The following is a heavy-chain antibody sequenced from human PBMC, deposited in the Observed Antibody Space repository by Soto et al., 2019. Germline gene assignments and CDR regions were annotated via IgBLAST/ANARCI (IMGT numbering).Heavy chain of an antibody. CDR3: AREVTVTTDYYGMDV. CDR2: ISYDGSNK. J-gene: IGHJ6*02. CDR1: GFTFSSYA. Sequence: QVQLVESGGGVVQPGRSLRLSCAASGFTFSSYAMHWVRQAPGKGLEWVAVISYDGSNKYYADSVKGRFTISRDNSNNTLYLQMNSLRAEDTAVYYCAREVTVTTDYYGMDVWGQGTTVTVSS. D-gene: IGHD4-17*01. V-gene: IGHV3-30-3*01.